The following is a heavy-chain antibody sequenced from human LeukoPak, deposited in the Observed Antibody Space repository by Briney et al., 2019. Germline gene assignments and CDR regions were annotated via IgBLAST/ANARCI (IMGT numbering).Heavy chain of an antibody. CDR2: IRYDGSNK. CDR1: GFTFSSYG. D-gene: IGHD2-2*01. Sequence: PGGSLRLSCAASGFTFSSYGMHWVRQAPGKGLEWVAFIRYDGSNKYYADSVKGRFTISRDNSKNTLYLQMNSLRAEDTAVYYCAKDLRCSSTSCPFDYWGQGTLVTVSS. V-gene: IGHV3-30*02. CDR3: AKDLRCSSTSCPFDY. J-gene: IGHJ4*02.